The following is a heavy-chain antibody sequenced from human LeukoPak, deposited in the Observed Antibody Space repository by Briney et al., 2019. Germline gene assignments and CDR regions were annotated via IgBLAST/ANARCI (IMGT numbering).Heavy chain of an antibody. D-gene: IGHD1-1*01. CDR3: VKKKSLPTTKGGFDY. CDR2: ISASSIST. V-gene: IGHV3-23*01. CDR1: GFSFSSYD. Sequence: PGGSLRLSCAASGFSFSSYDMSWVRQAPGEGLEWVSAISASSISTYYADSVRGRFTISRDNSQNTLYLEMDSLRAEDTAVYYCVKKKSLPTTKGGFDYWGQGTLVTVSS. J-gene: IGHJ4*02.